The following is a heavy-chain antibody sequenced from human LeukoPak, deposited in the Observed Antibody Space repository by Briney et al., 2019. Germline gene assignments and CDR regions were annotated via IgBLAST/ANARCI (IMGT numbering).Heavy chain of an antibody. D-gene: IGHD6-19*01. J-gene: IGHJ4*02. V-gene: IGHV3-23*01. CDR2: ITGGGGNT. Sequence: GGSLRLSCAASGFTFSSYAMSWVRQAPGKGLEWVSVITGGGGNTYYADSVKGRFTISRDNSKNTLYLQINSLRGEDTAVYYCAKDHLPGIVVADRDYWGQGTLVTVSS. CDR3: AKDHLPGIVVADRDY. CDR1: GFTFSSYA.